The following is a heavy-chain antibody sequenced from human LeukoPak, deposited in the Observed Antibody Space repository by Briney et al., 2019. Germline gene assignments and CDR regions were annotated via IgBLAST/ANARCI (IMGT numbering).Heavy chain of an antibody. Sequence: SETLSLTCTVSGDPVSRGSYYWSWIRQPPGKGLELIGYLYYSGSTNYNPSLKSRVTVSVDTSKDQFSLRLSSVTAADTAVYYCARLLAVAGGDAFDIWGQGKMVTVSS. CDR2: LYYSGST. CDR1: GDPVSRGSYY. J-gene: IGHJ3*02. D-gene: IGHD6-19*01. CDR3: ARLLAVAGGDAFDI. V-gene: IGHV4-61*01.